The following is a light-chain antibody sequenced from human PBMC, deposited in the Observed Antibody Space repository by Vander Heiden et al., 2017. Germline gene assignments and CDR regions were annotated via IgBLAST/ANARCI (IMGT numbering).Light chain of an antibody. J-gene: IGKJ5*01. V-gene: IGKV1-39*01. CDR1: QSISSY. CDR2: AAS. CDR3: QQSDSTPRT. Sequence: IYITQSPSSLSASVGDRVTITCRASQSISSYLNWYQQKPGKAPKLLIYAASSLQSGVPSRFSGSGSGTDFTLTISSLQPEDFATYYCQQSDSTPRTFGQGTQVEIK.